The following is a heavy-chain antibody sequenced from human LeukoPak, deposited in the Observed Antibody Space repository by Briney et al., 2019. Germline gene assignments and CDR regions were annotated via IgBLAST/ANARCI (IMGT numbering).Heavy chain of an antibody. CDR1: GSSISSGFY. V-gene: IGHV4-38-2*02. CDR3: ATYSMGAFDI. J-gene: IGHJ3*02. CDR2: IYHTGST. D-gene: IGHD6-13*01. Sequence: SETLSLTCTVSGSSISSGFYWGWIRQPPGKGLEWIGSIYHTGSTYYNPSLKSRLTISVDTSKNQFSLTLRSVSAADTAVYYCATYSMGAFDIWGQGTMVTVSS.